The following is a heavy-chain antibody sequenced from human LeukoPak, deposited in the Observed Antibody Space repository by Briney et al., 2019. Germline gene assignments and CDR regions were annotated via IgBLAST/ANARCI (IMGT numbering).Heavy chain of an antibody. D-gene: IGHD4-17*01. J-gene: IGHJ4*02. CDR3: ARDPGGDNAY. CDR1: GFTFSSYA. CDR2: IFNDGST. Sequence: GGSLRLSCAASGFTFSSYAMSWVRQAPWEGLEWVSLIFNDGSTYYADSVKARFTISRDNSMDTLYLQMNSLRVEDTAVYYCARDPGGDNAYWGQGTLVTVSS. V-gene: IGHV3-66*01.